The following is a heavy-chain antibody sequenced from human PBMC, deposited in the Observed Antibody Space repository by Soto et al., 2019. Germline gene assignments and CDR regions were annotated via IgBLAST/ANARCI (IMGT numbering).Heavy chain of an antibody. CDR1: GYKVSTWHNFTSYW. V-gene: IGHV5-51*01. J-gene: IGHJ4*02. Sequence: PGESLKISCMGSGYKVSTWHNFTSYWIAWVRQMPGEGLEWMGIIYPGDSDTRYSPSFQGQVTISADKSINSVYLQWSSLKASDTATYFCARLNHYYDKAGHYWGQGTLVTVSS. CDR2: IYPGDSDT. D-gene: IGHD3-22*01. CDR3: ARLNHYYDKAGHY.